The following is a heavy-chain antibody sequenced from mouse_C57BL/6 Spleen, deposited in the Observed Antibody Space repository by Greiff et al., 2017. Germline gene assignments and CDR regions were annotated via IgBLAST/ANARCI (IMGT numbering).Heavy chain of an antibody. CDR3: ARLSYYYGSSFDY. V-gene: IGHV5-17*01. CDR2: ISSGSSTI. D-gene: IGHD1-1*01. CDR1: GFTFSDYG. J-gene: IGHJ2*01. Sequence: EVHLVESGGGLVKPGGSLKLSCAASGFTFSDYGMHWVRQAPEKGLEWVAYISSGSSTIYYADTVKGRFTISRDNAKNTLFLQMTSLRSEDTAMYYCARLSYYYGSSFDYWGQGTTLTVSS.